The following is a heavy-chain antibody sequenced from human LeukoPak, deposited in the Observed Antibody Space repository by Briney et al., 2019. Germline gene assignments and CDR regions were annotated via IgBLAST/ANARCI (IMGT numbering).Heavy chain of an antibody. V-gene: IGHV3-21*01. CDR3: ASLEGRMDV. CDR2: ISSSSSYI. J-gene: IGHJ6*03. D-gene: IGHD5-24*01. Sequence: GGSLRLSCAASGFTFSNAWMSWVRQAPGKGLEWVSSISSSSSYIYYADSVKGRFTISRDNAKNSLYLQMNSLRAEDTAVYYCASLEGRMDVWGKGTTVTASS. CDR1: GFTFSNAW.